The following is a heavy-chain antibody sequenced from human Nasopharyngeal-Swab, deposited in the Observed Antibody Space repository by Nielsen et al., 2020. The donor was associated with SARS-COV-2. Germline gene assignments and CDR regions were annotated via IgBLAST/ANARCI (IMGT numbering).Heavy chain of an antibody. CDR1: GYDFANYW. V-gene: IGHV5-51*01. Sequence: GASLKISCKGSGYDFANYWIAWVRQMPGKGLEWVGIIYAGDSDTRYSPSFQGQVTISVDKSIKTAYLQWSSLKASDTAMYFCARQADFWSGYVMALDYWGQGTLVTVSS. CDR3: ARQADFWSGYVMALDY. D-gene: IGHD3-3*01. J-gene: IGHJ4*02. CDR2: IYAGDSDT.